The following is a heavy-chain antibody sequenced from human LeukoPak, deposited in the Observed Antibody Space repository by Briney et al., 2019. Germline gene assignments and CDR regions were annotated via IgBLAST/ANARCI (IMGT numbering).Heavy chain of an antibody. J-gene: IGHJ3*02. D-gene: IGHD2/OR15-2a*01. CDR2: MNKDATIT. CDR1: AFSMNDFW. CDR3: ARSGIGRGFDI. V-gene: IGHV3-74*03. Sequence: SGGSLRLSCAASAFSMNDFWMHWVRQGPGKGLEWVSRMNKDATITTYADSVKGRFTVSRDNVKNMVYLDMNGLRGDDTAVYYCARSGIGRGFDIWGQGATVTVSS.